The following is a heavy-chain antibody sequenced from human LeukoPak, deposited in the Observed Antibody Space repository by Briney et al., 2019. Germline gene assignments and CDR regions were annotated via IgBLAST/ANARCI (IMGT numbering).Heavy chain of an antibody. V-gene: IGHV4-31*03. D-gene: IGHD3-22*01. CDR1: GGSISSGGYY. CDR2: IYYSGST. CDR3: ATQTIPYYYDSSRFDY. Sequence: PSETLSLTCTVSGGSISSGGYYWSWIRQHPGKGLEWIGYIYYSGSTYYNPSLKSRVTISVDTSKNQFSLKLSSVTAADTAVYYCATQTIPYYYDSSRFDYWGQGNLVTVSS. J-gene: IGHJ4*02.